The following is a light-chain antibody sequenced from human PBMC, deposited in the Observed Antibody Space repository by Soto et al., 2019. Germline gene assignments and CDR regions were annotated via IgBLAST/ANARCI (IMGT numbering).Light chain of an antibody. CDR1: RTVDGNY. V-gene: IGKV3-11*01. Sequence: EVVLTQSPGTLSLSPGERATLSCRASRTVDGNYLAWYHQKPGQAPRLLIHSASTRATGIPARFSGSGSGTDFTLSISSLEPEDFAVYYCQQHANWPLTFGGGTKVDIK. CDR3: QQHANWPLT. CDR2: SAS. J-gene: IGKJ4*01.